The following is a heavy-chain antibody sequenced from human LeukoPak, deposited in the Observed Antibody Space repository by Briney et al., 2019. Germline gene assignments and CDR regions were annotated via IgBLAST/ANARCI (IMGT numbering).Heavy chain of an antibody. CDR2: IYYSGST. J-gene: IGHJ3*02. CDR3: ASPAKTYSSLHDAFDI. D-gene: IGHD6-13*01. Sequence: SETLSLTCTVSGGSISSSSYYWGWIRQPPGKGLEWIGSIYYSGSTYYNPSLKSRVTISVDTSKNQFSLKLSSVTAADTAVYYCASPAKTYSSLHDAFDIWGQGTMVTVSS. V-gene: IGHV4-39*01. CDR1: GGSISSSSYY.